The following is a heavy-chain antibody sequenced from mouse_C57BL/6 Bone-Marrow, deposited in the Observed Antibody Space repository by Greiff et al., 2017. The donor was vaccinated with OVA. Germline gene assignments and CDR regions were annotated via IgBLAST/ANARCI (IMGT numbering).Heavy chain of an antibody. CDR2: IDPSDSYT. D-gene: IGHD2-13*01. CDR1: GYTFTSYW. J-gene: IGHJ2*01. V-gene: IGHV1-69*01. CDR3: ARRRDYSYYFDY. Sequence: QVQLQQSGAELVMPGASVKLSCKASGYTFTSYWMHWVKQRPGQGLEWIGEIDPSDSYTNYNQKFKGKSTLTVDKSSSTAYMQLSSLTSDDSAVYYCARRRDYSYYFDYWGQGTTLTVSS.